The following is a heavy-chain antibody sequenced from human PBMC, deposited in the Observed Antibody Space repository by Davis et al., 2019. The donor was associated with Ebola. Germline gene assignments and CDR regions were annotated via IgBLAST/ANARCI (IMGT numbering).Heavy chain of an antibody. Sequence: ASVKVSCKASGGTFSSYAISWVRQAPGQGLEWMGWISAYNGNTNYAQKLQGRVTMTTDTSTSTAYMELRSLRSDDTAVYYCARDGALWSLYYYGMDVWGKGTTVSVSS. CDR1: GGTFSSYA. J-gene: IGHJ6*04. D-gene: IGHD3-10*01. V-gene: IGHV1-18*01. CDR3: ARDGALWSLYYYGMDV. CDR2: ISAYNGNT.